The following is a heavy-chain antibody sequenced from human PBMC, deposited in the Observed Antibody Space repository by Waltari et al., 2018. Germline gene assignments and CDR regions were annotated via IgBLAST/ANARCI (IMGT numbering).Heavy chain of an antibody. D-gene: IGHD1-1*01. CDR1: GYTFTSYG. J-gene: IGHJ4*02. CDR2: ISDYNGNT. Sequence: QVQLVQSGAEVKKPGASVTVSCTASGYTFTSYGISRLRQAPGQWLEWMGWISDYNGNTNYEQKLKGRVTMTTETSTSIAYMELRSLRSDDTAVYYCARGGYNWNDVSSYWGQGTLVTVSS. CDR3: ARGGYNWNDVSSY. V-gene: IGHV1-18*01.